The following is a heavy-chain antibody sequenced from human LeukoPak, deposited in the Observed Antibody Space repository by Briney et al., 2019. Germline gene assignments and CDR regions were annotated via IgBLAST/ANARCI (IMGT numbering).Heavy chain of an antibody. Sequence: ASVKASCKASGGTFSSYTISWVRQAPGQGLEWVGRIIPILGIANYAQKFQGRVTITADKSTSTAYMELSSLRSEDTAVYYCARDLGYSYGYDDYWGQGTLVTVSS. V-gene: IGHV1-69*04. CDR2: IIPILGIA. J-gene: IGHJ4*02. CDR3: ARDLGYSYGYDDY. CDR1: GGTFSSYT. D-gene: IGHD5-18*01.